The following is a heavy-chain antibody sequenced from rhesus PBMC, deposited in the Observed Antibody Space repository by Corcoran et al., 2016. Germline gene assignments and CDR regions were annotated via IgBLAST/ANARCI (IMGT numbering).Heavy chain of an antibody. CDR1: GGSISRRNW. CDR2: SSGSSGST. J-gene: IGHJ4*01. Sequence: QVQLQESGPGLVKPSETLSLTCAVSGGSISRRNWWSWIRQPPGKRLEWIGYSSGSSGSTYYNPSLKSRVTISTDTSKNQFSLKLSSVTAADTAVYYCARGANWGSNYFDYWGQGVLVTVSS. V-gene: IGHV4-65*01. D-gene: IGHD7-45*01. CDR3: ARGANWGSNYFDY.